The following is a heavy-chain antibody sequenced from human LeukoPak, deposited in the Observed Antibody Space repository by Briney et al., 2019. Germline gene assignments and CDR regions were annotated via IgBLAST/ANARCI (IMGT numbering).Heavy chain of an antibody. CDR1: GFTFSSSA. CDR3: AKDLDGGYSH. V-gene: IGHV3-23*01. J-gene: IGHJ4*02. D-gene: IGHD5-18*01. Sequence: GGSLRLSCAASGFTFSSSAMSWVRQVPGKGLEWVSGISASGGSTYYADSVKGRFTISRDNSKNTLYLQMNSLRAEDTAVYYCAKDLDGGYSHWGQGTLVTVSS. CDR2: ISASGGST.